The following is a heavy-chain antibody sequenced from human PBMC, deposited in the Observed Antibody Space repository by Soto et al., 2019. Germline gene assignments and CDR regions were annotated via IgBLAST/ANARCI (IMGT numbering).Heavy chain of an antibody. Sequence: GASVKVSCKASGYTFTSYGISWVRQAPGQGLEWMGWISAYNGNTNYAQKLQGRVTMTTDTSTSTAYMELRSLRSDDTAVYYCARGPAIGYDSSGYFDYFDYWGQGTLVTVSS. V-gene: IGHV1-18*01. J-gene: IGHJ4*02. CDR1: GYTFTSYG. CDR3: ARGPAIGYDSSGYFDYFDY. D-gene: IGHD3-22*01. CDR2: ISAYNGNT.